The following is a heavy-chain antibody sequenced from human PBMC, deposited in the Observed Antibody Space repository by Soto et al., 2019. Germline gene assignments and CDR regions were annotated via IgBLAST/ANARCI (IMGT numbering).Heavy chain of an antibody. D-gene: IGHD3-10*01. CDR3: ARDWGGNGSGSYYNFDY. Sequence: QVQLVQSGAEVKKPGSSVKVSCKASGGTFSSYAISWVRQAPGQGLEWMGGIIPIFGTANYAQKFQGRVTITGDESTSTAYMELSSLRSEDTAVYYCARDWGGNGSGSYYNFDYWGQGTLVTVSS. V-gene: IGHV1-69*01. CDR1: GGTFSSYA. J-gene: IGHJ4*02. CDR2: IIPIFGTA.